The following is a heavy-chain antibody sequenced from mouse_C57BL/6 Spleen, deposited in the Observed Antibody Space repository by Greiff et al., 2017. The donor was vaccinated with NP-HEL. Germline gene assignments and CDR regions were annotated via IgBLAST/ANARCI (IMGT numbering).Heavy chain of an antibody. J-gene: IGHJ3*01. CDR3: ARSMMVNRFAY. D-gene: IGHD2-3*01. CDR2: INPNNGGT. Sequence: EVQLQQSGPELVKPGASVKIPCKASGYTFTDYNMDWVKQSHGKSLEWIGDINPNNGGTNYNQKFKGKATLTVDKSSSTAYMELRSLTSEDTAVYYCARSMMVNRFAYWGQGTLVTVSA. CDR1: GYTFTDYN. V-gene: IGHV1-18*01.